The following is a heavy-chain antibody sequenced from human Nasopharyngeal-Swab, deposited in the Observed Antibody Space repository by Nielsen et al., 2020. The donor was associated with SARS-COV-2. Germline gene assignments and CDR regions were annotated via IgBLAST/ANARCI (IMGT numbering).Heavy chain of an antibody. Sequence: ASVKVSCKASGYTFTGYYMHWVRQAPGQGLEWMGRINPNSGGTNYAQKFQGRVTMTRDTSISTAYMELSRLRSDDTAVYYCARHLDQLLMDRCGMDVWGQGAPVTVSS. D-gene: IGHD2-2*01. CDR1: GYTFTGYY. CDR3: ARHLDQLLMDRCGMDV. V-gene: IGHV1-2*06. CDR2: INPNSGGT. J-gene: IGHJ6*02.